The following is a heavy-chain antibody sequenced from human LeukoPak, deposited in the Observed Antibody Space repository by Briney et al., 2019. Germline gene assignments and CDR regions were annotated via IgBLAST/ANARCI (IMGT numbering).Heavy chain of an antibody. CDR3: AALEVVITTNDY. CDR1: GFTFSSYG. J-gene: IGHJ4*02. Sequence: PGGSLRLSCAASGFTFSSYGMHWVRQAPGKGLEWVAVISYDGSNKYYADSVKGRFTISRDNSKNTLYLQMNSLRAEDTAVYYCAALEVVITTNDYWGQGTLVTVSS. CDR2: ISYDGSNK. V-gene: IGHV3-30*03. D-gene: IGHD3-22*01.